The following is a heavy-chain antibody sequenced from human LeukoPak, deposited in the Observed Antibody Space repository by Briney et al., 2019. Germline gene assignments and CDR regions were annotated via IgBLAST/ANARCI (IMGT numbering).Heavy chain of an antibody. CDR1: GFTFNTFN. Sequence: GGPLRLSCAASGFTFNTFNMNWVRQAPGKGLEWVSSITSGGDYIYYADSVKGRFTTSRDNAKNSLSLQLNSLRVEDTAVYYCARGHYDVLAASYKWTPDYWGQGTLVTVSS. V-gene: IGHV3-21*01. D-gene: IGHD3-9*01. CDR2: ITSGGDYI. J-gene: IGHJ4*02. CDR3: ARGHYDVLAASYKWTPDY.